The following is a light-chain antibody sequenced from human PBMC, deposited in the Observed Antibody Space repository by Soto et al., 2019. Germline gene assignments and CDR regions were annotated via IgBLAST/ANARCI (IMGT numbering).Light chain of an antibody. CDR1: QGISNW. V-gene: IGKV1-12*01. J-gene: IGKJ4*01. CDR2: GAS. Sequence: DIQMTQSPSSVSASVGDRVTITCRASQGISNWLAWYQQQPGKAPKLLIYGASSLQSGVPSRFSGGGSGTHFTLIISSLQPEYFAIYYCPQTNTFLPLTFGGGTKVNIK. CDR3: PQTNTFLPLT.